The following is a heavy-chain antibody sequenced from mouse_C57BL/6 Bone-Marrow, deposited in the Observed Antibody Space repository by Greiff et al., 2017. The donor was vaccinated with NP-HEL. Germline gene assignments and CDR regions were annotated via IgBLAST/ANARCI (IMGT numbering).Heavy chain of an antibody. V-gene: IGHV1-50*01. CDR2: IDPSDSYT. CDR1: GYTFTSYW. Sequence: QVQLQQPGAELVKPGASVKLSCKASGYTFTSYWMQWVKQRPGQGLAWIGEIDPSDSYTHYNQKFKGKATLTVDTSTSTAYMQLSSLTSEDSAVYYCARDDYDDYLDYWGQGTTLTVSS. D-gene: IGHD2-4*01. CDR3: ARDDYDDYLDY. J-gene: IGHJ2*01.